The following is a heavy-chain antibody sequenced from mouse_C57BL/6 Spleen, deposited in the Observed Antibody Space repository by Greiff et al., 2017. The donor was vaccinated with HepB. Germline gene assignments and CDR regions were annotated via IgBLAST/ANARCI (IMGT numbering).Heavy chain of an antibody. CDR1: GYTFTDYN. D-gene: IGHD2-3*01. CDR2: INPNNGGT. V-gene: IGHV1-18*01. J-gene: IGHJ2*01. CDR3: ARDDGYYEY. Sequence: EVQLQQSGPELVKPGASVKLPCKASGYTFTDYNMHWVKQSHGKGLEWIGDINPNNGGTIYNQKFKGKATLTVDKSSSTAYMELRSLTSEDTAVYYCARDDGYYEYWGQGTTLTVSS.